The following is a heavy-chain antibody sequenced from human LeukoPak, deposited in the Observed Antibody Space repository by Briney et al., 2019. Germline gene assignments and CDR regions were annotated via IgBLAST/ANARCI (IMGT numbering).Heavy chain of an antibody. V-gene: IGHV3-48*03. CDR3: ARAYYDSSGHYYFDY. D-gene: IGHD3-22*01. J-gene: IGHJ4*02. CDR1: AFTFSSYE. Sequence: GGSLRLSCAASAFTFSSYEMNWVRQAPGKGLEWVSYISSSGSTIYYADSVKGRFTISRDNAKNSLYLQMNSLRAEDTAVYYCARAYYDSSGHYYFDYWGQGTLVTVSS. CDR2: ISSSGSTI.